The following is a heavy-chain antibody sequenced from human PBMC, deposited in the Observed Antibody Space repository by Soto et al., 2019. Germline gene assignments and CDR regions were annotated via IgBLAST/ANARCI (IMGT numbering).Heavy chain of an antibody. D-gene: IGHD5-12*01. CDR3: AREGGGRWLQFADY. Sequence: QVQLVQSGAEVKKPGSSVKVSCKAPGGTFSRYSISWVRQAPGQGLEWMGGIIPMFGRRNYAQKFQGRVTITADDSTSTAYMELRSLRSEDTAVYYCAREGGGRWLQFADYWGQGTLVTVSS. V-gene: IGHV1-69*12. CDR1: GGTFSRYS. CDR2: IIPMFGRR. J-gene: IGHJ4*02.